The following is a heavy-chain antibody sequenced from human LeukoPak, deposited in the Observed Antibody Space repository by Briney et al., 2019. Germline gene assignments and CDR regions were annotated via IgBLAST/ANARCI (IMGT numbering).Heavy chain of an antibody. J-gene: IGHJ4*02. V-gene: IGHV3-23*01. CDR2: ISGSGGST. CDR3: AKDDDDGDHVVVDH. D-gene: IGHD4-17*01. Sequence: GGSLRLSCAASGFTFSSYAMGWVRQAPGKGLEWVSLISGSGGSTYYADSVKGRFTVSRDNSKNTEYLQMNSLRAEDTAIYYCAKDDDDGDHVVVDHWGQGTLVSVSS. CDR1: GFTFSSYA.